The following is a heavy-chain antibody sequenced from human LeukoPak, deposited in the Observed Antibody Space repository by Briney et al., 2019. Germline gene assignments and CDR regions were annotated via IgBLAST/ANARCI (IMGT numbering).Heavy chain of an antibody. Sequence: PSETLSLTCTVSGGSISNYYWSWIRQPAGRGLEWIGHIYTSGIINYNPSLNSRVTMSVDTSRNQFSLKLSSVTAADTAVYYCARDLLHRGYAFDIWGQGSMVTVSS. J-gene: IGHJ3*02. CDR2: IYTSGII. D-gene: IGHD5-12*01. CDR1: GGSISNYY. V-gene: IGHV4-4*07. CDR3: ARDLLHRGYAFDI.